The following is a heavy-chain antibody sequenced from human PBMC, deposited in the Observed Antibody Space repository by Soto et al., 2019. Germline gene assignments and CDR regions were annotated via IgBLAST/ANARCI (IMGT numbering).Heavy chain of an antibody. CDR3: ARGQDAYKSGY. CDR1: GGSVSSSPYY. Sequence: QVRLQESGPGLVQPSETLSLTCTVSGGSVSSSPYYWSWIRQPPGKGVECIGYIYNTGHTYYSPSLRSRVTMSVDTSKNQFSLKLSSVTAADTAVYYCARGQDAYKSGYWGQGTLVTVSS. V-gene: IGHV4-61*01. CDR2: IYNTGHT. J-gene: IGHJ4*02. D-gene: IGHD1-1*01.